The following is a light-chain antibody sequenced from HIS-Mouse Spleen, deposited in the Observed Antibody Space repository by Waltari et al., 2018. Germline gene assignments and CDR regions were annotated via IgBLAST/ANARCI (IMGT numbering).Light chain of an antibody. J-gene: IGLJ3*02. Sequence: QSVLTQPPSASGTPGPRVTISCSGSSSNLGSNYVHWYQQLPGTAPKLLTYRNNQRPSGVPDRVSGSKSGTSASLAISGLRSEDEADYYCAAWDDSLSGPWVFGGGTKLTVL. V-gene: IGLV1-47*01. CDR3: AAWDDSLSGPWV. CDR1: SSNLGSNY. CDR2: RNN.